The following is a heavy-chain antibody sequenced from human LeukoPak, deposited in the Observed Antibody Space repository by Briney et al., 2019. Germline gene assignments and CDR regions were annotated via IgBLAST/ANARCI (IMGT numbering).Heavy chain of an antibody. CDR1: GFTFSSYG. J-gene: IGHJ3*02. CDR2: IWYDGSNK. Sequence: PGGSLRLSCAASGFTFSSYGMHWVRQAPGKGLEWAAVIWYDGSNKYYADSVKGRFTISRDNSKNTLYLQMNSLRAEDTAVYYCAGRVSDAFDIWGQGTMVTVSS. CDR3: AGRVSDAFDI. D-gene: IGHD5/OR15-5a*01. V-gene: IGHV3-33*01.